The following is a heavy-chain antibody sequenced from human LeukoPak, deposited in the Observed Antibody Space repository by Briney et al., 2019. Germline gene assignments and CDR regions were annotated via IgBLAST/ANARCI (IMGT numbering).Heavy chain of an antibody. Sequence: GASVKVSCKASGYTFTTYYMHWVRQAPGKGLEWMGGFDPEDGETIYAQKFQGRVTMTEDTSTDTAYMELSSLRSEDTAVYYCATMGVYYYDSRDYWGQGTLVTVSS. CDR2: FDPEDGET. D-gene: IGHD3-22*01. CDR3: ATMGVYYYDSRDY. CDR1: GYTFTTYY. V-gene: IGHV1-24*01. J-gene: IGHJ4*02.